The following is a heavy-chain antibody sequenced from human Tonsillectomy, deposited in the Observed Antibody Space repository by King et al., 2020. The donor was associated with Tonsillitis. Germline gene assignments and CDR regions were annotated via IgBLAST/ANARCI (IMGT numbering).Heavy chain of an antibody. V-gene: IGHV3-74*01. CDR2: INSDGSST. CDR3: ASGTYDYWSGCLDAFDI. CDR1: GFTFSSYW. Sequence: VQLVESGGGLVQPGGSLRLSCAVSGFTFSSYWMHWVRQAPGKGRMWVSRINSDGSSTNYADSVKGRFTVSRDNAKNTLYLQMNSLRAEDTAVYYCASGTYDYWSGCLDAFDIWGQGTLVTVSS. J-gene: IGHJ3*02. D-gene: IGHD3-3*01.